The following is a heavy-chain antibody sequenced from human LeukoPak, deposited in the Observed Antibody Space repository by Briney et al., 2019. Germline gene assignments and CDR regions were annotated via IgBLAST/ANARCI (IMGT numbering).Heavy chain of an antibody. CDR2: MYYSGNT. D-gene: IGHD5-24*01. CDR3: VRQIERDGYDY. Sequence: PSETLSLTCTVSGGSISTYSYYWGWIPQPPGKGLEWIGSMYYSGNTYYNPSLKSRVTMSADTSKKQFSLNLSSVTAADTAVYYCVRQIERDGYDYWGQGTLVTVSS. CDR1: GGSISTYSYY. V-gene: IGHV4-39*01. J-gene: IGHJ4*02.